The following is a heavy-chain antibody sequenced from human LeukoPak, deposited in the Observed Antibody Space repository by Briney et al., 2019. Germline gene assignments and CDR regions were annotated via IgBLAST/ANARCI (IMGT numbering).Heavy chain of an antibody. CDR2: IHYSGST. J-gene: IGHJ5*02. Sequence: PSETLSLTCTVSGGSITSYYWNWIRQPTGKGLEWIGYIHYSGSTNYNPSLKSRVTISVDTSKKQFYLRLSSVTAADTAVYYCARADSSGWYFSGWFDPWGQGTLVTVSS. CDR3: ARADSSGWYFSGWFDP. CDR1: GGSITSYY. D-gene: IGHD6-19*01. V-gene: IGHV4-59*01.